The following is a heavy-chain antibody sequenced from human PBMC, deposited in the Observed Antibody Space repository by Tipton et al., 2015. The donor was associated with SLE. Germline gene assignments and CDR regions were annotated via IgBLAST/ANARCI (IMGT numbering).Heavy chain of an antibody. D-gene: IGHD1-26*01. CDR3: AKGAEKREWELPTSFDY. V-gene: IGHV3-23*01. J-gene: IGHJ4*02. CDR2: ISGSGGST. CDR1: GFTFSSYA. Sequence: SLRLSCAASGFTFSSYAMSWVRQAPGKGLEWVSAISGSGGSTYYADSVKGRFTISRDNSKNTLYLQMNGLRAEDTAVYYCAKGAEKREWELPTSFDYWGQGTLVTVSS.